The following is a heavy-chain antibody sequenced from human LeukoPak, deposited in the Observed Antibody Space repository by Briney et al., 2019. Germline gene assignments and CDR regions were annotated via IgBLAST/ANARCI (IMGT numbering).Heavy chain of an antibody. CDR2: VYHSGST. CDR3: AKVLYYDSSGSYYFDY. CDR1: GYSISSGYY. Sequence: PSETLSLTCTVSGYSISSGYYWGWIRQPPGKGLEWIGSVYHSGSTFYNPSLKSRVTISVDTSKNQFSLNLISVTAADTAVHYCAKVLYYDSSGSYYFDYWGQGSLVTVSS. D-gene: IGHD3-22*01. J-gene: IGHJ4*02. V-gene: IGHV4-38-2*02.